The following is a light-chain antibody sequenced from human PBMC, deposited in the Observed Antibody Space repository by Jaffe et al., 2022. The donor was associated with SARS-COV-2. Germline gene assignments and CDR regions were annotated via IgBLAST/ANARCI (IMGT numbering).Light chain of an antibody. CDR2: DSS. V-gene: IGKV3-11*01. CDR3: QQRSDWNT. J-gene: IGKJ2*01. CDR1: QSVGRY. Sequence: EIVLTQSPATLSLSPGERATLSCRASQSVGRYLAWYQQKPGQAPRLLIYDSSNRAPGIPARFSGSGSGTDFTLTISSLEPEDFAVYYCQQRSDWNTFGQGTKLEIK.